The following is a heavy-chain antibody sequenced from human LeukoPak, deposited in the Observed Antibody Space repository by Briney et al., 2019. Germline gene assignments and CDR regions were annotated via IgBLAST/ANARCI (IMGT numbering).Heavy chain of an antibody. D-gene: IGHD6-13*01. CDR2: IKQDGSEK. CDR1: GFTFSSYG. J-gene: IGHJ4*02. V-gene: IGHV3-7*03. Sequence: GGSLRLSCAASGFTFSSYGMHWVRQAPGKGLKWVANIKQDGSEKYYVDSVKGRFTISRDNAQNSLYLQMNSLRAEDTAIYYCATSTAAAGTDWGQGTLVTVSS. CDR3: ATSTAAAGTD.